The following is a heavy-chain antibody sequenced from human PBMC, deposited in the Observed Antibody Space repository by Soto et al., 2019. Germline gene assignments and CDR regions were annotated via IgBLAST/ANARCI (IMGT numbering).Heavy chain of an antibody. J-gene: IGHJ6*03. D-gene: IGHD3-10*01. CDR2: INSDGRST. V-gene: IGHV3-74*01. Sequence: EVQLVESGGGLVQPGGSLRLSCAASGFTFSSYWMHWVRQAPGKGLVWVSRINSDGRSTSYADSVKGRFTISRDNAKNTLYLQMNSLRAEDTAVYYCARGSVVRGTNLYYMDVWGKGTTVTVSS. CDR1: GFTFSSYW. CDR3: ARGSVVRGTNLYYMDV.